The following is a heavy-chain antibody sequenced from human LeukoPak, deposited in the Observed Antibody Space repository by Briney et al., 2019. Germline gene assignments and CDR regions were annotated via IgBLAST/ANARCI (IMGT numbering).Heavy chain of an antibody. CDR1: GFTFSSYW. CDR2: IKQDGSEQ. Sequence: GGSLRLSCAASGFTFSSYWMSWVRQAPGKGLEWVANIKQDGSEQYYVDSVRGRFTISRDNAKNSLYLQMNSLRAEDTAVYYCATPPSTVPRGKFDYWGQGTLVTVSS. CDR3: ATPPSTVPRGKFDY. V-gene: IGHV3-7*02. D-gene: IGHD4-17*01. J-gene: IGHJ4*02.